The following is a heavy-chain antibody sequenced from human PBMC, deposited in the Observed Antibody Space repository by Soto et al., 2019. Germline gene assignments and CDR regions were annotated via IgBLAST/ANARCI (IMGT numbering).Heavy chain of an antibody. V-gene: IGHV4-59*08. CDR3: ASLGDSHDY. CDR1: GGSISSYY. D-gene: IGHD5-18*01. J-gene: IGHJ4*02. Sequence: SETLSLTCTVSGGSISSYYWIWIRQPPGKGLEWIGYIYYSGSTNYNPSLKSRVTISVDTSKNQFSLKLSSVTAADTAVYYCASLGDSHDYWGQGTLVTSPQ. CDR2: IYYSGST.